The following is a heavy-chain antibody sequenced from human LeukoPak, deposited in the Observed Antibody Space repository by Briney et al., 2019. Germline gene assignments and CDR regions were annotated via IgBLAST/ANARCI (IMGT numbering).Heavy chain of an antibody. V-gene: IGHV5-51*01. CDR3: ARPNYYDRSGYYAY. D-gene: IGHD3-22*01. Sequence: GESLKISCKGSGYSFTNYWIGWVRQTPGKGLEWVGIIYPDDSDTRYSPSFQGQVTISADKSISTAYLQWSRLKASDTALYYCARPNYYDRSGYYAYWGQGTLVTVSS. J-gene: IGHJ4*02. CDR2: IYPDDSDT. CDR1: GYSFTNYW.